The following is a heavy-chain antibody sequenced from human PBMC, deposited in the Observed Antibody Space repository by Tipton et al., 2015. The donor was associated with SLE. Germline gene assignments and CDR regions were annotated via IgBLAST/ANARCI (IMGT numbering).Heavy chain of an antibody. CDR2: IYTSGST. CDR3: AREPPRPDAFDI. J-gene: IGHJ3*02. Sequence: TLSLTCTVSGGSISSSSYYWGWIRQPAGKGLEWIGYIYTSGSTNYNPSLKSRVTISVDTSKNQFSLKLSSVTAADTAVYYCAREPPRPDAFDIWGQGTMVTVSS. V-gene: IGHV4-61*09. CDR1: GGSISSSSYY.